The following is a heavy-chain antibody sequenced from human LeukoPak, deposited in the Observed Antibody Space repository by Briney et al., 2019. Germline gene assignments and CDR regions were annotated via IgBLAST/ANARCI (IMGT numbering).Heavy chain of an antibody. CDR2: INHIGST. CDR3: ARDHYYPMVHTKWFGP. CDR1: GGSISSSSYY. D-gene: IGHD3-10*01. Sequence: PSETLSLTCTVSGGSISSSSYYWGWIRQPPGKGLEWIGEINHIGSTNYNPSLKSRVTISVDTSKNQFSLKLTSVTAADTAVYYCARDHYYPMVHTKWFGPWGQGTLVTVSS. V-gene: IGHV4-39*07. J-gene: IGHJ5*02.